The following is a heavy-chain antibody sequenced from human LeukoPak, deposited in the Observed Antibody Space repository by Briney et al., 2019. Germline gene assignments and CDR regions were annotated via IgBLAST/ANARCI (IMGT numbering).Heavy chain of an antibody. CDR1: GFSFTTYW. CDR2: IKQDGAEK. V-gene: IGHV3-7*01. CDR3: AKLAKYFYGSETYYSFEH. J-gene: IGHJ4*02. D-gene: IGHD3-10*01. Sequence: PGGSLRLSCAASGFSFTTYWMSWVRQAPGKGLEWVANIKQDGAEKSYVDSVKGRFTISRDNAKNSLYLQMNTLRVEDTAVYYCAKLAKYFYGSETYYSFEHWGQGTPVTASS.